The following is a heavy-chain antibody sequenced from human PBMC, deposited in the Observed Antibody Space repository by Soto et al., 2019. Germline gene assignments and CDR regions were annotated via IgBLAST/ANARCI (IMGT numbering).Heavy chain of an antibody. V-gene: IGHV1-69*06. CDR1: GDSFSGYS. CDR3: ARELGSGYGPGDY. J-gene: IGHJ4*01. Sequence: SVYGSCKTSGDSFSGYSISWVRQAPGQGLEWMGGIIPIFGTTNYAQRFHGRVTITADKSTSTVYMELYSLKSEDTAVYYCARELGSGYGPGDYWG. D-gene: IGHD5-12*01. CDR2: IIPIFGTT.